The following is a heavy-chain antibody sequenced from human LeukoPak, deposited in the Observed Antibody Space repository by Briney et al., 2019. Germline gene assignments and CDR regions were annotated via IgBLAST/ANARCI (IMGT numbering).Heavy chain of an antibody. CDR1: GFTFSNHG. Sequence: GGSLRHSCAASGFTFSNHGMDWVRQAPGKGLEWVSGISPSGDITYYADSVKGRFTISRDNSKNTLYLEVISLAAEDTAVYYCAKDDAWLRFGEWSQGTLVTVSS. J-gene: IGHJ4*02. V-gene: IGHV3-23*01. CDR3: AKDDAWLRFGE. D-gene: IGHD5-12*01. CDR2: ISPSGDIT.